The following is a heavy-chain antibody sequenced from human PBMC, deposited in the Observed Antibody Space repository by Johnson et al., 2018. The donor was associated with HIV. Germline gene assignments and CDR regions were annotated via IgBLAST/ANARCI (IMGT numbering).Heavy chain of an antibody. V-gene: IGHV3-30-3*01. J-gene: IGHJ3*02. CDR3: ARDMVDYVLDHGALDI. CDR1: GFTFSSYA. D-gene: IGHD4-17*01. CDR2: ISYDGSNK. Sequence: QVQLVESGGGVVQPGRSLRLSCAASGFTFSSYAMHWVRQAPGKGLEWVAVISYDGSNKYYADSVKGRFTISRDNSKNTLYLQMNSLRAEDTAVYYCARDMVDYVLDHGALDIWGQGTMVTVSS.